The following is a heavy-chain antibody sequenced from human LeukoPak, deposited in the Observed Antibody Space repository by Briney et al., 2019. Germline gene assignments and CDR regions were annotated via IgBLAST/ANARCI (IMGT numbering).Heavy chain of an antibody. J-gene: IGHJ4*02. Sequence: GGSLRLSCAASGFTFSSYAMHWVRQAPGKGLEWVAVISYDGSNKYYADSVKGRFTISRDNSKNTLYLQMNSLRAEDTAVYYCARTDDSGGFIDYWGQGTLVTVS. CDR1: GFTFSSYA. CDR2: ISYDGSNK. D-gene: IGHD1-26*01. V-gene: IGHV3-30-3*01. CDR3: ARTDDSGGFIDY.